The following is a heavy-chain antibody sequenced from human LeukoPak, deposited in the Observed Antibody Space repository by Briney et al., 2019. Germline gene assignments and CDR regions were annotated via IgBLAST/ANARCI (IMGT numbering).Heavy chain of an antibody. Sequence: ASVKVSCKASGYTFTGYYMHCVRQAPGQGLEWMGRINPNSGGTNYAQKFQGRVTMTRDTSISTAYMELSRLRSDDTAVYYCARGEWIQLGSVYQDYWGQGTLVTVSS. CDR3: ARGEWIQLGSVYQDY. J-gene: IGHJ4*02. D-gene: IGHD5-18*01. CDR2: INPNSGGT. CDR1: GYTFTGYY. V-gene: IGHV1-2*06.